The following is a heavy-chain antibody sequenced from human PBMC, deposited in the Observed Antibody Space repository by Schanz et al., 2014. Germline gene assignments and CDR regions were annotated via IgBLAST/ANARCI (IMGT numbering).Heavy chain of an antibody. Sequence: EVHLEESGGGLVQPGGSQRLSCAVSGFTFSNCDMTWVRQAPGKGLEWVANIKHDGSEKYYVDSVKGRFTISRDNAKNSMYLEMNSLRAEDTAVFYCARVGGTYYDFWSGVPPTVMHDGFDIWGQGTMVTVS. D-gene: IGHD3-3*01. CDR3: ARVGGTYYDFWSGVPPTVMHDGFDI. V-gene: IGHV3-7*01. CDR2: IKHDGSEK. J-gene: IGHJ3*02. CDR1: GFTFSNCD.